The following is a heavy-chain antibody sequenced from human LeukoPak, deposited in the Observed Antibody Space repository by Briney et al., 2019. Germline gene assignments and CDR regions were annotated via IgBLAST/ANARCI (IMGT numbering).Heavy chain of an antibody. CDR3: ARDLTVTTQPKPHYGMDV. D-gene: IGHD4-11*01. CDR1: GYTFTGYY. Sequence: VASVKVSFKASGYTFTGYYMHWVRQAPGQGLDGVGGINPNSGGTNYPQKFQGRVTMTRDTSISTAYMELSRLRSDDTAVDYSARDLTVTTQPKPHYGMDVWGQGTPVTVSS. V-gene: IGHV1-2*02. CDR2: INPNSGGT. J-gene: IGHJ6*02.